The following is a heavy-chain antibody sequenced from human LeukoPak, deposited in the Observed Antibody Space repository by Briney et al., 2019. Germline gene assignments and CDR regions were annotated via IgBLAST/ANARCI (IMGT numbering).Heavy chain of an antibody. CDR1: GGSFSGYY. CDR2: INHSGST. V-gene: IGHV4-34*01. D-gene: IGHD3-9*01. J-gene: IGHJ6*02. CDR3: ARVRHPPEYYDILTGYYSAYYYYGMDV. Sequence: SETLSLTCAVYGGSFSGYYWSWIRQPPGKGLEWIGEINHSGSTNYNPSLKSRVTISVDTSKNQFSLKPSSVTAADTAVYYCARVRHPPEYYDILTGYYSAYYYYGMDVWGQGTTVTVSS.